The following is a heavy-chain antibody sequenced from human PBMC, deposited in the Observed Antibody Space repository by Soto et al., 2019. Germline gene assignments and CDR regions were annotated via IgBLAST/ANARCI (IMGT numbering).Heavy chain of an antibody. CDR1: GFTFSSYS. V-gene: IGHV3-48*01. D-gene: IGHD4-17*01. J-gene: IGHJ3*02. CDR2: ISSSSSTI. CDR3: ARDYDYGDYVSAFDI. Sequence: GGSLRLSCAASGFTFSSYSMNWVRQAPGKGLEWVSYISSSSSTIYYADSVKGRFTISRDNAKNSLYLQMNSLRAEDTAVYYCARDYDYGDYVSAFDIWGQGTMVTVSS.